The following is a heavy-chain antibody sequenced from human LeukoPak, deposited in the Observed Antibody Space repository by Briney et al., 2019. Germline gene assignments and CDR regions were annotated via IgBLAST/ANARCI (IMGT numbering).Heavy chain of an antibody. CDR3: ARDEGDLDGYDFWSGYSPFDY. CDR1: GYTFTSYY. Sequence: GASVKVSCKASGYTFTSYYMHWVRQAPRQGLEWMGIINPSGGSTSYAQKFQGRVTMTRDMSTSTVYMELSSLRSEDTAVYYCARDEGDLDGYDFWSGYSPFDYWGQGTLVTVSS. CDR2: INPSGGST. J-gene: IGHJ4*02. D-gene: IGHD3-3*01. V-gene: IGHV1-46*01.